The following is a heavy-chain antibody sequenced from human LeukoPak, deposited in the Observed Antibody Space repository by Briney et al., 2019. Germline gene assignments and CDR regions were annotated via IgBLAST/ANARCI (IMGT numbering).Heavy chain of an antibody. J-gene: IGHJ3*02. CDR1: GFTFSSYW. Sequence: GGSLRLSCAASGFTFSSYWMHRVRQAPGKGLVWVSRINSDGSSTSYADSVKGRFTISRDNAKNTLYLQMNSLRAEDTAVYYCAREGFAAASDIWGQGTMVTVSS. V-gene: IGHV3-74*01. CDR3: AREGFAAASDI. CDR2: INSDGSST. D-gene: IGHD2-15*01.